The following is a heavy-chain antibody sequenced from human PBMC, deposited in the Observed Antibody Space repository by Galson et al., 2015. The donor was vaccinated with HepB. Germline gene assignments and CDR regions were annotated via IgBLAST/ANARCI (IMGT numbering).Heavy chain of an antibody. CDR3: ARDSRLELRLNNYYSYGMDV. Sequence: SVKVSCKASGYSFTNYGLSWVRQAPGQKPQWMGWVSGYDGSTNYAPKFQVRVSMTTDKSTDTAYLELRSLRHDDTAVYYCARDSRLELRLNNYYSYGMDVWGQGTAVTVSS. CDR1: GYSFTNYG. D-gene: IGHD1-7*01. J-gene: IGHJ6*02. CDR2: VSGYDGST. V-gene: IGHV1-18*01.